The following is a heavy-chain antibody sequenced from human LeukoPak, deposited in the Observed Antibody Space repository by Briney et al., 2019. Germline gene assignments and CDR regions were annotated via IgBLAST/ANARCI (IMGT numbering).Heavy chain of an antibody. J-gene: IGHJ4*02. Sequence: GRSLRLSCAASGFTFSSYAMHWVRQAPGKELEWVAVISYDGSNKYYADSVKGRFTISRDNSKNTLYLQMNSLRAEDTAVYYCARDSHCSSTSCYPRDWGQGTLVTVSS. CDR3: ARDSHCSSTSCYPRD. V-gene: IGHV3-30*04. CDR1: GFTFSSYA. D-gene: IGHD2-2*01. CDR2: ISYDGSNK.